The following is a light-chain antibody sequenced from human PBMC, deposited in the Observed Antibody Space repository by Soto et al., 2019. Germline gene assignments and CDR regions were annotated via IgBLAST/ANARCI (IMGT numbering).Light chain of an antibody. Sequence: DIQMTQSPSTLSGSVRDRVTITCRASQTISSWLAWYPQKPGKAPKLLIYKASTLKSGVPSRFSVSGSGTDFTLTISSLQPDDVATYYCQPDNSYSASFGPGTKVELK. J-gene: IGKJ1*01. CDR2: KAS. CDR3: QPDNSYSAS. V-gene: IGKV1-5*03. CDR1: QTISSW.